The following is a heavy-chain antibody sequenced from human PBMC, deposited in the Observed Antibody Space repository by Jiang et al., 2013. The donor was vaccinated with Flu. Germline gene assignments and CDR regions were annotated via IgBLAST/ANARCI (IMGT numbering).Heavy chain of an antibody. CDR2: ISAYNGNT. D-gene: IGHD6-13*01. CDR3: ARRIAAAATFDY. J-gene: IGHJ4*02. V-gene: IGHV1-18*01. Sequence: SYGISWVRQAPGQGLEWMGWISAYNGNTNYAQKLQGRVTMTTDTSTSTAYMELRSLRSDDTAVYYCARRIAAAATFDYWGQGTLVTVSS. CDR1: SYG.